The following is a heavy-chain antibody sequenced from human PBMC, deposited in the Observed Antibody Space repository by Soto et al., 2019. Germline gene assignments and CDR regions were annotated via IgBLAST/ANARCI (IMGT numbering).Heavy chain of an antibody. CDR3: ARGWRDSSGDCYRY. J-gene: IGHJ4*02. V-gene: IGHV1-69*12. Sequence: QVQLVQSGAEVKKPGSSVKVSCKASGGTISNYAISWVRQAPGQGLEWMGGIIPIFTTANYAQKFQGRVTSTADESTREVYMELSSLRSEYTAVYYWARGWRDSSGDCYRYWGQGTLVNVSS. CDR2: IIPIFTTA. D-gene: IGHD3-22*01. CDR1: GGTISNYA.